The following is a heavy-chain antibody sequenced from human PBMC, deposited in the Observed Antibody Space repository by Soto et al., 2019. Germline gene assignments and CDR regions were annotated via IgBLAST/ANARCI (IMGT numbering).Heavy chain of an antibody. CDR1: GGSISSGDYY. Sequence: QVQLQESGPGLVKPSQTLSLTCTVSGGSISSGDYYWSWIRQPPGKGLEWIGYIYYSGSTYYNPSLRSRVTISVDTSKNHSSLKRSSVTAADTAVYYCAWRGTTPYCGGGSCYARGFDYWGQGTLVTVSS. CDR3: AWRGTTPYCGGGSCYARGFDY. D-gene: IGHD2-15*01. V-gene: IGHV4-30-4*01. J-gene: IGHJ4*02. CDR2: IYYSGST.